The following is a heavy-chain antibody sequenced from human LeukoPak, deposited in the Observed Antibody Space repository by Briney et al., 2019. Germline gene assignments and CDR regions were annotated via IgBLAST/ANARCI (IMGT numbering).Heavy chain of an antibody. CDR3: ARSGYYGSGSYFHY. J-gene: IGHJ4*02. V-gene: IGHV3-21*01. CDR2: ISSSDTYI. Sequence: GGSLRLSCAASGFTFSSYSMNWVSQAPGKWLEWVSSISSSDTYIYYADSVKGRFTISRDNAKNSLYLQMNSLRAEDTAVYYCARSGYYGSGSYFHYWGQGTLVTVSS. D-gene: IGHD3-10*01. CDR1: GFTFSSYS.